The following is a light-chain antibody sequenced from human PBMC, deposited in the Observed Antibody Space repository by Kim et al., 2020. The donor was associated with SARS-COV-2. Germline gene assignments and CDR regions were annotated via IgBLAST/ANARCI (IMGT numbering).Light chain of an antibody. Sequence: EIVMTQSPASLSESPGERATLSCRASQSVSGYLAWYQQKPGQAPRVLIYRTSTRATGIPARFSGSGSGTEFTLTISSLQSEDFAVYFCQQYYNWPPTFGQGAKADIK. CDR2: RTS. V-gene: IGKV3-15*01. CDR1: QSVSGY. J-gene: IGKJ1*01. CDR3: QQYYNWPPT.